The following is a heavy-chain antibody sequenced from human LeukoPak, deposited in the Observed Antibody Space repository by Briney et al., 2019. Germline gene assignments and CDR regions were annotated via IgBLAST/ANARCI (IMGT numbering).Heavy chain of an antibody. CDR3: ARVNYDSSGYYLFDY. J-gene: IGHJ4*02. V-gene: IGHV3-7*01. D-gene: IGHD3-22*01. CDR1: GFTFSSYW. CDR2: IKQDGSEK. Sequence: PGGSLRLSCAASGFTFSSYWMSWVRQAPGEGLEWVANIKQDGSEKYYVDSVKGRFTISRDNAKNSLYLQMNSLRAEDTAVYYCARVNYDSSGYYLFDYWGQGTLVTVSS.